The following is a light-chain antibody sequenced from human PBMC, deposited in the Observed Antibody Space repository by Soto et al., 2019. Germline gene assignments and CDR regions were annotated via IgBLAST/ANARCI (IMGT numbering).Light chain of an antibody. CDR1: QSISSY. V-gene: IGKV3-11*01. Sequence: VLTQSPATLSLSPGGRATLSCRASQSISSYLAWYQQKPGQAPRPLIYDASNRATGIPARFSGSGSGTDFTLTISSLEPEDFAVYYCQQRSNWPITSGQGTRLEIK. CDR2: DAS. J-gene: IGKJ5*01. CDR3: QQRSNWPIT.